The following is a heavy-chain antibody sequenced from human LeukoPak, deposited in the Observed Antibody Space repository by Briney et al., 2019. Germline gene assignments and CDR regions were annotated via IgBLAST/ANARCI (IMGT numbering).Heavy chain of an antibody. V-gene: IGHV4-31*03. CDR3: ARETTYYYGSETFDI. D-gene: IGHD3-10*01. Sequence: PSETLSLTCTVSGGSISSGGYYWSWIRQHPGKGLEWIGYIYYSGSTYYNPSLKSRVTISVDTSKNQFSLKLSSVTAADTAGYYCARETTYYYGSETFDIWGQGTMVTVSS. J-gene: IGHJ3*02. CDR2: IYYSGST. CDR1: GGSISSGGYY.